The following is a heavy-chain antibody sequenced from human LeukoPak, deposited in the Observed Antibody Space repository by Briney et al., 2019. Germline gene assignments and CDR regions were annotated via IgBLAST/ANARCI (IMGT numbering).Heavy chain of an antibody. CDR1: GGSISSSSYY. V-gene: IGHV4-39*01. D-gene: IGHD5-18*01. Sequence: SETLSLTCTVSGGSISSSSYYWGWIRQPPGKGLEWIGSIYYSGSTYYNPSLKSRVTISVDTSKNQFSLKLSSVTAADTAVYYCARHRNHGGYSYGLGWFDPWGQGTLVTVSS. CDR2: IYYSGST. J-gene: IGHJ5*02. CDR3: ARHRNHGGYSYGLGWFDP.